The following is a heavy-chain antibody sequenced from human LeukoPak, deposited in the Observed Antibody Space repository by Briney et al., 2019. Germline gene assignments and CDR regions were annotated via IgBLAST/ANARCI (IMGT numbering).Heavy chain of an antibody. CDR1: GGSISSGGYY. D-gene: IGHD3-10*01. J-gene: IGHJ5*02. CDR3: ARTYYYGSGSYYNVYWFDP. CDR2: IYYSGST. Sequence: SETLSLTCTVSGGSISSGGYYWSWIRQHPGTGLEWIGYIYYSGSTYYNPSLKSRVTISVDTSKNQFSLKLSSVTAADTAVYYCARTYYYGSGSYYNVYWFDPWGQGTLVTVSS. V-gene: IGHV4-31*03.